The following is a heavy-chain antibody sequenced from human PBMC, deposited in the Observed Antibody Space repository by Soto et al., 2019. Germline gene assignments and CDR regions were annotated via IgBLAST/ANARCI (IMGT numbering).Heavy chain of an antibody. CDR1: GFPFSIYS. Sequence: EVQLVESGGGLVQPGGSLRLTCVASGFPFSIYSMNWVRQAPGKGLEWSSYITSDTNTIKYADSVKGRFTISRDNAKNLVYLQMNSLRDEETGVYFCARSVEGHFDYWGQGTVVTVSS. D-gene: IGHD6-19*01. J-gene: IGHJ4*02. CDR2: ITSDTNTI. CDR3: ARSVEGHFDY. V-gene: IGHV3-48*02.